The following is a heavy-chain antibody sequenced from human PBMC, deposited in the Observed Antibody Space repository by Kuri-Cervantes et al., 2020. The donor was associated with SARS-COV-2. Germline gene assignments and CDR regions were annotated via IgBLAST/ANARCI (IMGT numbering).Heavy chain of an antibody. Sequence: SVKVSCKASGGTFSSYAVSWLRQAPGQGLVWMGGIIPIVGTPNYAPKFQGRVTITADESTSTAYMELSSLRSDDTAVYYCALGYWGSGYPRYYYHMDVWCKGTTVTVSS. CDR3: ALGYWGSGYPRYYYHMDV. V-gene: IGHV1-69*13. CDR1: GGTFSSYA. CDR2: IIPIVGTP. D-gene: IGHD3-22*01. J-gene: IGHJ6*03.